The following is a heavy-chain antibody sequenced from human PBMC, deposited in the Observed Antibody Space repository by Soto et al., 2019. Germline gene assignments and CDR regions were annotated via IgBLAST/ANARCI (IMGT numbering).Heavy chain of an antibody. D-gene: IGHD3-10*01. J-gene: IGHJ4*02. CDR3: ARWRNYGTSGADY. V-gene: IGHV1-46*01. Sequence: ASVKVSCKASGYTFTSYYMHWVRQAPGQGLEWMGLINPNGGSTSYAQKFQGRVTMTRDTSTSTAYMELSSLRSEDTAVYYCARWRNYGTSGADYWGQGTLVTVSS. CDR2: INPNGGST. CDR1: GYTFTSYY.